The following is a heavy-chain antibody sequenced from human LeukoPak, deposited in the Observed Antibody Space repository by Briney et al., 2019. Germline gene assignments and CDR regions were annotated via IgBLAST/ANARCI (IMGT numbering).Heavy chain of an antibody. CDR1: AASITTYY. D-gene: IGHD3-16*01. CDR3: ARLKMGAYFDL. V-gene: IGHV4-59*08. CDR2: IFYTGDT. Sequence: SETLSLTCPVSAASITTYYWSWIRQPPGEGLEWVGYIFYTGDTSYSPSLKSRVTISLDTSKNQFSLKLRSVTAADTAVYYCARLKMGAYFDLWGRGTLVTVSS. J-gene: IGHJ2*01.